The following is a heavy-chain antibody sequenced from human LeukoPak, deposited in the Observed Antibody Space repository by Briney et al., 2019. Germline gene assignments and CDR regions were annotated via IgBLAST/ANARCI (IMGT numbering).Heavy chain of an antibody. V-gene: IGHV4-59*12. J-gene: IGHJ4*02. Sequence: PSETLSLTCTVSGGSISSYYWSWIRQPPGKGLEWIGYIYYSGSTNYNPSLKSRVTISVDTSKNQFSLNLRSVIAADTAVYYCARAPHFFDTSGSRYYFDYWGQGALVTVSS. CDR2: IYYSGST. CDR3: ARAPHFFDTSGSRYYFDY. CDR1: GGSISSYY. D-gene: IGHD3-22*01.